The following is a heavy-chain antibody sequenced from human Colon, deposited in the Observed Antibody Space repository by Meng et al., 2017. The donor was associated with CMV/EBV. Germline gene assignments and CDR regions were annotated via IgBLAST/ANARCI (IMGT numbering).Heavy chain of an antibody. J-gene: IGHJ4*02. CDR3: TRRRNYDFRSGYYSGVFDS. D-gene: IGHD3-3*01. V-gene: IGHV3-73*01. Sequence: GGSLRLSCAASGFTFSGSAIHWVRQASGKGLEWVGRIRSKANNYATANAASVKGRFTISRDNARNSLFLQMNSLRAEDTAVYYCTRRRNYDFRSGYYSGVFDSWGPGTLVTVSS. CDR1: GFTFSGSA. CDR2: IRSKANNYAT.